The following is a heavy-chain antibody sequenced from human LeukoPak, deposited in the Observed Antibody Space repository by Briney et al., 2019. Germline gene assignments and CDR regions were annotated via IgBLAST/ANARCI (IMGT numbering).Heavy chain of an antibody. Sequence: GGSLRLSCAASGFTFNDYAMYWVRQAPGKGLEWVTLISYDGYDKSYADSVRGRFTISRDNSRNTLYLQMDSLRSEDTAVYYCATTWGMAVAGGAFDIWDQGTMVTVSS. CDR2: ISYDGYDK. D-gene: IGHD6-19*01. CDR3: ATTWGMAVAGGAFDI. CDR1: GFTFNDYA. J-gene: IGHJ3*02. V-gene: IGHV3-30-3*01.